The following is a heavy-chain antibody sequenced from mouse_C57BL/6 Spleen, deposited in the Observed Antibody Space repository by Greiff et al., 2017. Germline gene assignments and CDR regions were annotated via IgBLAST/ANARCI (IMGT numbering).Heavy chain of an antibody. V-gene: IGHV1-15*01. J-gene: IGHJ3*01. CDR2: IDPETGGT. CDR1: GYTFTDYE. CDR3: TRRRASSGYPFAY. Sequence: QVQLKQSGAELVRPGASVTLSCKASGYTFTDYEMHWVKQTPVHGLEWIGAIDPETGGTAYNQKFKGKAILTADKSSSTAYMELRSLTSEDSAFYYCTRRRASSGYPFAYWGQGTLVTVSA. D-gene: IGHD3-2*02.